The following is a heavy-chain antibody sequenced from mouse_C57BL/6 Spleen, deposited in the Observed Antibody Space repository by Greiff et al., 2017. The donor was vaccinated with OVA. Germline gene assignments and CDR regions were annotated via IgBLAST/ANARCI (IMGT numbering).Heavy chain of an antibody. J-gene: IGHJ1*03. CDR2: INYDGSST. CDR3: ARRGYFDV. V-gene: IGHV5-16*01. Sequence: VQLKESEGGLVQPGSSMKLSCTASGFTFSDYYMAWVRQVPEKGLEWVANINYDGSSTYYLDSLKSRFIISRDNAKNILYLQMSSLKSEDTATYYCARRGYFDVWGTGTTVTVSS. CDR1: GFTFSDYY.